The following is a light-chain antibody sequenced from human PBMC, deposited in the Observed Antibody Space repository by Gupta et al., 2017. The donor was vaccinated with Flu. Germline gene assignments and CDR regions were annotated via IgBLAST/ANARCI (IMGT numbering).Light chain of an antibody. J-gene: IGKJ2*01. V-gene: IGKV1-39*01. Sequence: GDRVTITCRASQYINDYLNWYQQKPGEPPNLLIYSASNLQSGVPSRFSGSGSGTDFTLTISSLQPEDFATYYCQQSYTAPESFGQGTKLDI. CDR3: QQSYTAPES. CDR2: SAS. CDR1: QYINDY.